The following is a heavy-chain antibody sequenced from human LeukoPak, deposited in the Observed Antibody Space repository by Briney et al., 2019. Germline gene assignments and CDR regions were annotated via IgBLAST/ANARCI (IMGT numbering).Heavy chain of an antibody. CDR1: GFTFSSYG. Sequence: GGSLRLSCAASGFTFSSYGMHWVRQAPGKGLEWVAVISYDGSNKYYADSVKGRFTISRDNSKNTLYLQMNSLRAEDTAVYYCANGRDADIVATIEGILDYWGQGTLVTVSS. J-gene: IGHJ4*02. V-gene: IGHV3-30*18. D-gene: IGHD5-12*01. CDR2: ISYDGSNK. CDR3: ANGRDADIVATIEGILDY.